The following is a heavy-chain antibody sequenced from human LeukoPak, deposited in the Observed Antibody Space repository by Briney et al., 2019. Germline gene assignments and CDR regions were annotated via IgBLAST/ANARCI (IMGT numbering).Heavy chain of an antibody. CDR3: ARDGDIAVATAPYYFDY. D-gene: IGHD6-19*01. V-gene: IGHV3-48*03. CDR1: GFTFSYYE. J-gene: IGHJ4*02. Sequence: GGSLRLSCAASGFTFSYYEMIWVRQAPGKGLEWVSYITGGSTTKNYADSVKGRCTISRDNAKNSLYLQMNSLRAEDTAIYCCARDGDIAVATAPYYFDYWGQGILVTVSS. CDR2: ITGGSTTK.